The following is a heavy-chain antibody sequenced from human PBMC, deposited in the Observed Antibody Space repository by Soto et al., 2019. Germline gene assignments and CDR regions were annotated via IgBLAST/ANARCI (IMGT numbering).Heavy chain of an antibody. CDR3: ARGGYCSGGSCSAYYYYYYYGMDV. CDR2: IGTAGDT. V-gene: IGHV3-13*01. CDR1: GFTFSSYD. J-gene: IGHJ6*01. Sequence: GGSLRLSCAASGFTFSSYDMHWVRQATGKGLEWVSAIGTAGDTYYPGSVKGRFTISRENAKNSLYLQMNSLRAGDTAVYYCARGGYCSGGSCSAYYYYYYYGMDVWGQGTTVTVSS. D-gene: IGHD2-15*01.